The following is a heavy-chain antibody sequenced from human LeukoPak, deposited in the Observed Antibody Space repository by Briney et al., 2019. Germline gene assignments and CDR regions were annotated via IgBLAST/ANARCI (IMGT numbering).Heavy chain of an antibody. Sequence: GSLRLSCAASGFTFSSYSMNWVRQAPGKGLEWIGYIYYSGSTNYNPSLKSRVTISVDTSKNQFSLKLSSVTAADTAVYYCARGPYSSGWFNAFDIWGQGTMVTVSS. CDR1: GFTFSSYS. CDR2: IYYSGST. D-gene: IGHD6-19*01. CDR3: ARGPYSSGWFNAFDI. V-gene: IGHV4-59*01. J-gene: IGHJ3*02.